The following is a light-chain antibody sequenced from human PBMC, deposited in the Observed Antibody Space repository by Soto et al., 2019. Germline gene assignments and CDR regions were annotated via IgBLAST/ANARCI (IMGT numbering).Light chain of an antibody. CDR3: QQYHTSPLT. J-gene: IGKJ1*01. Sequence: VMTQSPATLSVSPGESATLSCRASQSVRSNLAWYQQKPGQAPRLLIYGASTRATGIPDRFSGSGSGTDFTLTISRLEPEDFALYYCQQYHTSPLTFGQGTKVDNK. CDR1: QSVRSN. V-gene: IGKV3D-15*01. CDR2: GAS.